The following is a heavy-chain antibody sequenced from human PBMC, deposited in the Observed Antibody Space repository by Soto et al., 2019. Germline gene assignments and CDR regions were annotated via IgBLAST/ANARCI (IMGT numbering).Heavy chain of an antibody. CDR3: VKDFRRYTNGLDV. CDR2: ISWNSAST. D-gene: IGHD5-18*01. CDR1: GFTYEDFA. V-gene: IGHV3-9*01. Sequence: EVQLVESGGGLVEPGTSLRLSWVVSGFTYEDFAMHWVRQAPGKGLEWVSGISWNSASTGYADSVTGRFTISRDNAKNSLYLQMRNLTGDDTAMYYCVKDFRRYTNGLDVWGPGTSVTVSS. J-gene: IGHJ6*02.